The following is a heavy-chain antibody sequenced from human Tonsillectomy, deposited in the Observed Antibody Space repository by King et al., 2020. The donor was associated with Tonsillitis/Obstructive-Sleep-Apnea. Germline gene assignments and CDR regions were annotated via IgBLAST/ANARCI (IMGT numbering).Heavy chain of an antibody. CDR1: GGSISSSSYY. J-gene: IGHJ3*02. CDR3: ARLRQTNFNAFDI. Sequence: LQLQESGPGLVKPSETLSLTCTVSGGSISSSSYYWGWIRRPPGKGLEWIGSIYYSGSTYYNPSLKSRVTISVDTSKNQFSLKLSSVTAADTAVYYCARLRQTNFNAFDIWGQGTMVTVSS. V-gene: IGHV4-39*01. CDR2: IYYSGST. D-gene: IGHD4/OR15-4a*01.